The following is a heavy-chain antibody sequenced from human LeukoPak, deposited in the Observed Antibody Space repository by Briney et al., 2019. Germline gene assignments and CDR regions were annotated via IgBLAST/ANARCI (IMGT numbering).Heavy chain of an antibody. V-gene: IGHV3-21*01. CDR2: ISSSSSSYI. CDR1: GFTFSSYS. D-gene: IGHD2-21*02. J-gene: IGHJ4*02. Sequence: TGGSLRLSCAASGFTFSSYSMNWVRQAPGKGLEWVSSISSSSSSYIYYADSVKGRFTIPRDNAKNSQYLQMNSLRAEDTAVYYCARDSGKVGVTATKLDYWGQGTLVTVSS. CDR3: ARDSGKVGVTATKLDY.